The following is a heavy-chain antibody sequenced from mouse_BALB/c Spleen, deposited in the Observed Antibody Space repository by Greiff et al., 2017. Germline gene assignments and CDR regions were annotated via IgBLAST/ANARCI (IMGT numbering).Heavy chain of an antibody. CDR3: ARDPYYYGSRDWYFDV. CDR1: GFTFSDYY. CDR2: ISDGGSYT. J-gene: IGHJ1*01. Sequence: EVQVVESGGGLVKPGGSLKLSCAASGFTFSDYYMYWVRQTPEKRLEWVATISDGGSYTYYPDSVKGRFTISRDNAKNNLYLQMSSLKSEDTAMYYCARDPYYYGSRDWYFDVWGAGTTVTVSS. D-gene: IGHD1-1*01. V-gene: IGHV5-4*02.